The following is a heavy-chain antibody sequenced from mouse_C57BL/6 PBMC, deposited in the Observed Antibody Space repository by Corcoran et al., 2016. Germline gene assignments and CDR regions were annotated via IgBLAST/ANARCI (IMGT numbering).Heavy chain of an antibody. D-gene: IGHD3-3*01. CDR1: GYTFTTSG. J-gene: IGHJ1*03. V-gene: IGHV9-3*01. CDR3: AIGKGYWYFDV. CDR2: INTYSGVP. Sequence: QIQLVQSGPELTKPGETVKISCKASGYTFTTSGMSWVKQAPGKGLKGMGWINTYSGVPTYADDFKGRFAFSLATSASTAYLQINHLKNEDTATYVCAIGKGYWYFDVWGTGTTVTVSS.